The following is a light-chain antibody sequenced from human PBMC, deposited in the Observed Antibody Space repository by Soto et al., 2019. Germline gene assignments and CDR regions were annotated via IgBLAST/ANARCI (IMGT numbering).Light chain of an antibody. V-gene: IGKV1-5*03. CDR2: KAS. CDR1: QSISSW. CDR3: QQYSDWPWT. Sequence: DIQMTQSPSTLSASVGDRVTITCRASQSISSWLAWYQHKPGKAPKLLIYKASTLEGGVPSRFSGSGSGTEFTLTITSLQSEDFAVYYCQQYSDWPWTFGQGTKVEIK. J-gene: IGKJ1*01.